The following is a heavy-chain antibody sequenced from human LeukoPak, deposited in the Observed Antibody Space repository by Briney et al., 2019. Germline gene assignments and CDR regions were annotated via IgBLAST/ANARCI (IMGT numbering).Heavy chain of an antibody. CDR1: GFTFSDYY. CDR2: ITSRSSTI. Sequence: PGGSLRLSCAASGFTFSDYYMSWIRQAPGKGLEWVSYITSRSSTIYYADSVKGRFTSSRDNAKNSLYLQMNSLRAEDTAVYYCARDRTTSYFDYWGQGTLVTVSS. V-gene: IGHV3-11*04. CDR3: ARDRTTSYFDY. D-gene: IGHD1-1*01. J-gene: IGHJ4*02.